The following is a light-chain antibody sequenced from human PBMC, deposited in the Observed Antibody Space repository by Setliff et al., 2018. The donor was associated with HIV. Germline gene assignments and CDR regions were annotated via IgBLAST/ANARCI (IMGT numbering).Light chain of an antibody. CDR2: DVT. J-gene: IGLJ1*01. CDR1: SSDVGGYNY. Sequence: QSVLTQPASVSGSPGQSITISCTGTSSDVGGYNYVSWYQQHPGKAPKLMIYDVTNRPSGVANRFSGSKSGDTASLTISGLQAEDEADYYCSSYTSSSNARFVFGTGTKVTVL. CDR3: SSYTSSSNARFV. V-gene: IGLV2-14*01.